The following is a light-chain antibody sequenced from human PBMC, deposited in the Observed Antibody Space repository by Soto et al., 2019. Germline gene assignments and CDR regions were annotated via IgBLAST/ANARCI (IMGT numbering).Light chain of an antibody. V-gene: IGKV3-20*01. CDR2: NAS. CDR3: QQCVDSPLT. CDR1: QSLSKNY. J-gene: IGKJ1*01. Sequence: EIVLTQSPGTLSLSPGERATLSCGASQSLSKNYLAWYQHKPGQAPRLLIHNASKKATGIPDRFSGSGSGTDFTLTISSLEPEDSAVYYCQQCVDSPLTFGPGTKVEI.